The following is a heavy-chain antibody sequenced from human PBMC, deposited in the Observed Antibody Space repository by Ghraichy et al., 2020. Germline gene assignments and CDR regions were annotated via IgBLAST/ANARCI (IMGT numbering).Heavy chain of an antibody. V-gene: IGHV3-74*01. CDR1: GFTFSSYW. CDR2: INSDGSTT. J-gene: IGHJ4*02. CDR3: ARVGGGFDY. D-gene: IGHD2-15*01. Sequence: GGSLRLSCAASGFTFSSYWMHWVRQAPGKGLVWVSSINSDGSTTTYADSVKGRFTISRDNAKNTLYLQMNSLRAEDTAVYYCARVGGGFDYWGQGTLVTVSS.